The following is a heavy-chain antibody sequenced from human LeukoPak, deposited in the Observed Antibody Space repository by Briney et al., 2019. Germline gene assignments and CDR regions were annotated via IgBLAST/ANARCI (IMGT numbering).Heavy chain of an antibody. V-gene: IGHV3-21*01. CDR3: ARDRREGATLGFDP. Sequence: GGSLRLSCAASGFTFSGYSMNWVRQAPGKGLEWVSSISSSSSYIYYADSVKGRFTISRDNAKNSLYLQMNSLRAEDTAVYYCARDRREGATLGFDPWGQGTLVTVSS. CDR2: ISSSSSYI. D-gene: IGHD1-26*01. J-gene: IGHJ5*02. CDR1: GFTFSGYS.